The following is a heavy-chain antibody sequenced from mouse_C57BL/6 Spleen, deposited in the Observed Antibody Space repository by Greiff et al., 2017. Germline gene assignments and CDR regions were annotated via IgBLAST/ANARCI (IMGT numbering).Heavy chain of an antibody. V-gene: IGHV1-53*01. D-gene: IGHD1-1*01. CDR1: GYTFTSYW. Sequence: QVQLQQPGTELVKPGASVKLSCKASGYTFTSYWMHWVKQRPGQGLEWIGNINPSNGGTKYTETLKSKATLTVDKSSSNAYMQLRSLTSEDSAVYYCARYDYYSSPYWYFDVWGTGTTVTVSS. CDR2: INPSNGGT. CDR3: ARYDYYSSPYWYFDV. J-gene: IGHJ1*03.